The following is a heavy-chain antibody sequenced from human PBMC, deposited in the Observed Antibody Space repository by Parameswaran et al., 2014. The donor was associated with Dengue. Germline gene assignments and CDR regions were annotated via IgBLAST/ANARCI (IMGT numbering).Heavy chain of an antibody. Sequence: WVRQAPGQGPEWMGWISAYNGNTNYPQKLQGRVTMTTDTSTSTAYMELRSLRSDDTAVYYCARSSPYYYYYGMDVWGQGDHGHRLL. CDR2: ISAYNGNT. J-gene: IGHJ6*02. V-gene: IGHV1-18*01. CDR3: ARSSPYYYYYGMDV.